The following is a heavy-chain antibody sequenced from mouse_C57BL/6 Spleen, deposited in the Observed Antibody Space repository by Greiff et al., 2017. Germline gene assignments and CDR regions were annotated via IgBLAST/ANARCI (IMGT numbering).Heavy chain of an antibody. CDR1: GYSFTSYY. CDR2: IYPGSGNT. J-gene: IGHJ4*01. Sequence: QVQLQQSGPELVKPGASVKISCKASGYSFTSYYIPWVKQRPGQGLEWIGWIYPGSGNTKYNEKFKCKATLTADTSSSTAYMQLSSLTSEDSAVYYCARDDWLWYAMDYWGQGTSVTVSS. D-gene: IGHD1-1*02. CDR3: ARDDWLWYAMDY. V-gene: IGHV1-66*01.